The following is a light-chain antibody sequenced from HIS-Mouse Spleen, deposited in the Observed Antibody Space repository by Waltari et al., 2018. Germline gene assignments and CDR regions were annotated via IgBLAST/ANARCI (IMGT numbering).Light chain of an antibody. J-gene: IGKJ1*01. CDR1: QSVLYSSNNKNY. CDR3: QQYYSTPWT. V-gene: IGKV4-1*01. CDR2: GAS. Sequence: DIVMTQSPDSLAVSLGERATINCKSSQSVLYSSNNKNYLAWSQQKPGQPPKLLIYGASTRESGVPDRFSGSGSGTDFTLTISSLQAEDVAVYYCQQYYSTPWTFGQGTKVEIK.